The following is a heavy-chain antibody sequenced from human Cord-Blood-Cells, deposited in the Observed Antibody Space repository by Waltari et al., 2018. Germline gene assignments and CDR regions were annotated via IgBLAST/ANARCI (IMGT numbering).Heavy chain of an antibody. J-gene: IGHJ4*02. V-gene: IGHV4-34*01. Sequence: QVQLQQWGAGLLKPSETLSFTCAVYGGSFSGYYWSWIRQPPGKGLGWIGEIKHSGSTNYNPTQRSRVTIAVDTTKNQFSLKLSTVTAAETAVYSCARGPFDYWGQGTRVTVSS. CDR2: IKHSGST. CDR1: GGSFSGYY. CDR3: ARGPFDY.